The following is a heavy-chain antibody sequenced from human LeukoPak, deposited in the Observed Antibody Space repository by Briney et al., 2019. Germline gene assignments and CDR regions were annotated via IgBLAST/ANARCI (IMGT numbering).Heavy chain of an antibody. Sequence: SETLSLTCAVSGDSVSSGPYSWSWIRQPPGKGLEWIGYIYHSGSTDYNPSLRSRVTISVDKSRNQFSLKLTSVTAADTAVYYCARTDVWFDPWGQGTLVTVSS. V-gene: IGHV4-30-2*01. J-gene: IGHJ5*02. CDR3: ARTDVWFDP. CDR2: IYHSGST. CDR1: GDSVSSGPYS.